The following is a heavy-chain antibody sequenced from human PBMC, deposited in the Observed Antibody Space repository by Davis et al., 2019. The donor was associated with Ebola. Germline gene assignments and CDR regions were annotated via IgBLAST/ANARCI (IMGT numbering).Heavy chain of an antibody. Sequence: SETLSLTCAVYGGSFSGYYWSXXXXXXXXXXXXXXVIYLCVTTPYNPSLKSRVTISVDTSKNQFSLKLSSVTAAATAVYYCARHTGGYCSGGSCYEDWYFDLWGRGTLVTVSS. CDR1: GGSFSGYY. CDR2: IYLCVTT. V-gene: IGHV4-34*01. CDR3: ARHTGGYCSGGSCYEDWYFDL. J-gene: IGHJ2*01. D-gene: IGHD2-15*01.